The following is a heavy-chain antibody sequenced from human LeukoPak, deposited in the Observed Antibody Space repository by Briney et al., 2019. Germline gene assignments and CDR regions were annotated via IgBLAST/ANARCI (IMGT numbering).Heavy chain of an antibody. V-gene: IGHV1-18*01. CDR1: GYLFINYG. Sequence: GASVKVSCKASGYLFINYGISWVRPAPGQGLEWMGWISPYNGHTNYAPNLQDRLTMTTDTSTSTAYMELRSLRSDDTAVYYCAKTRDTVLNEYWGQGTLVTVSS. CDR2: ISPYNGHT. CDR3: AKTRDTVLNEY. J-gene: IGHJ4*02.